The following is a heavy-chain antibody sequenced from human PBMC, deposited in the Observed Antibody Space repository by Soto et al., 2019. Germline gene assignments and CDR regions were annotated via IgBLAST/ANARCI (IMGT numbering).Heavy chain of an antibody. Sequence: PLTCSVSGRYMSSNYCSWLRQSPDKGLEWLGYVFYGGTDYNPSLGGRVSMSVETSKSQFSLKLTSVTVADTAVYYCASYRGALYFESWGPGILVTASS. CDR2: VFYGGT. V-gene: IGHV4-59*01. D-gene: IGHD3-16*01. CDR1: GRYMSSNY. J-gene: IGHJ4*02. CDR3: ASYRGALYFES.